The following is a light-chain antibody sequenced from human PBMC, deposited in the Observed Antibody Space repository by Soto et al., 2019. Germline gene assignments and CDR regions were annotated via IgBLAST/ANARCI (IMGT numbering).Light chain of an antibody. CDR3: SSYTTIKTVV. Sequence: QSALTQSPSASGSPGQSVTISCTGTSSDIGGYDSVSWYQQHPGKAPKVMIYDVSKRPSGVPDRFSGSKSGNTASLTVSALQAEDEADYYCSSYTTIKTVVFGGGTQLTVL. J-gene: IGLJ2*01. CDR1: SSDIGGYDS. CDR2: DVS. V-gene: IGLV2-8*01.